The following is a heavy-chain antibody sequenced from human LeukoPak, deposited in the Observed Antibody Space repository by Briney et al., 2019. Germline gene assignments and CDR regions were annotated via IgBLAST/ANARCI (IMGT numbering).Heavy chain of an antibody. D-gene: IGHD3-22*01. CDR2: INHSGST. CDR1: GGSFSGYY. Sequence: SETLSLTCAVYGGSFSGYYWSWIRQPPGKGLEWIGEINHSGSTNYNPSLKSRVTISVDTSKNQFSLKLSSVTAADTAVYYCARGTTMIVVALYYFDYWGQGTLVTVSS. CDR3: ARGTTMIVVALYYFDY. V-gene: IGHV4-34*01. J-gene: IGHJ4*02.